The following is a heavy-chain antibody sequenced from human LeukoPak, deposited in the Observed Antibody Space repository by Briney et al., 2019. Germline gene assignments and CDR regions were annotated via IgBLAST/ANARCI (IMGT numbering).Heavy chain of an antibody. V-gene: IGHV4-34*01. CDR2: INDNGST. Sequence: TSETLSLTCAVYGGSFSGYYWSWIRQPPGKGLEWIGGINDNGSTNYYPSLESRVTISVETSKNQFFLKLSYCTAADTAVYYCARVDYYDSSGYYSVGYFDYGDQATMASVSS. D-gene: IGHD3-22*01. CDR3: ARVDYYDSSGYYSVGYFDY. CDR1: GGSFSGYY. J-gene: IGHJ4*02.